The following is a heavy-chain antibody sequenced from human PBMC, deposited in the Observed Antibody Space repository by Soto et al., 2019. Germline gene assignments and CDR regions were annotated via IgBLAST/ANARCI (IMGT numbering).Heavy chain of an antibody. Sequence: SETLSLTCAVYRGSFNAYCWTWIRQPPGKGLEWIGEIDHSGSTTYNPSLKSRIIMSVDTSKNQFSLNVSSMTAAGTAVYYCASGLRYSGFDVWGQGTMVTVSS. CDR3: ASGLRYSGFDV. CDR1: RGSFNAYC. CDR2: IDHSGST. V-gene: IGHV4-34*01. J-gene: IGHJ6*02.